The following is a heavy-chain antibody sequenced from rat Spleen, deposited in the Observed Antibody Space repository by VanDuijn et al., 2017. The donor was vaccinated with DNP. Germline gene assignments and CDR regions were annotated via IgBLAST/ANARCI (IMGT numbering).Heavy chain of an antibody. J-gene: IGHJ2*01. CDR3: TRSLSYTYYGYFDY. D-gene: IGHD1-9*01. V-gene: IGHV2S8*01. CDR2: ISSGGNT. Sequence: QVQLRESGPGLVQPSQILSLTCTVSGFSVTNFGVNWVRQPPGKGLEWIAAISSGGNTYYNSALKSRLSISRDTSKNQVFLKMNSLQADDTGTYYCTRSLSYTYYGYFDYWGQGVMVTVSS. CDR1: GFSVTNFG.